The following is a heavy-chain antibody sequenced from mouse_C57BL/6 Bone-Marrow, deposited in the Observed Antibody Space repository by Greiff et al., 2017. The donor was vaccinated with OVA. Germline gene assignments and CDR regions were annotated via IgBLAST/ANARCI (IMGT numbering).Heavy chain of an antibody. J-gene: IGHJ3*02. D-gene: IGHD1-1*01. CDR3: ANYGSSYVG. CDR1: GYTFTSYW. Sequence: QVQLQQPGAELVKPGASVKLSCKASGYTFTSYWMHWVKQRPGQGLEWIGMIHPNSGSTNYNEKFTSKATLTVDKSSSTAYMQLSSLTSEDSAVYYCANYGSSYVGWGQGTLVTVSA. CDR2: IHPNSGST. V-gene: IGHV1-64*01.